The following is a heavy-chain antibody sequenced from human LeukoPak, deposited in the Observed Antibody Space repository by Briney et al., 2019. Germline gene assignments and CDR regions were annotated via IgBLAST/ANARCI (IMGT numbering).Heavy chain of an antibody. CDR2: IKEDGSDK. J-gene: IGHJ4*02. Sequence: GGSLRLSCAASGFTFSNYWMDWVRQSPGKGLEWVANIKEDGSDKYDVDSVKGRFTISRDNAKNSLYLQMNSLRAEDTAVYYCARNSGWFRFDYWGQGTLVTVSS. CDR1: GFTFSNYW. D-gene: IGHD6-19*01. V-gene: IGHV3-7*03. CDR3: ARNSGWFRFDY.